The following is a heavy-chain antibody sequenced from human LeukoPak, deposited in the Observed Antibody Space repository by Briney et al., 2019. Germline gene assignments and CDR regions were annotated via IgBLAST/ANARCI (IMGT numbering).Heavy chain of an antibody. CDR1: EFTFSNYA. D-gene: IGHD6-13*01. Sequence: GGPLRLSCAASEFTFSNYAIHWVRQAPGKGLEWVAVISYDGSNKQYADSVKGRFTISRDNSKNTLYLQMNSLRIEDTAVYYCARDLAATGTLIDSWGQGTLVTVSS. CDR3: ARDLAATGTLIDS. V-gene: IGHV3-30-3*01. CDR2: ISYDGSNK. J-gene: IGHJ4*02.